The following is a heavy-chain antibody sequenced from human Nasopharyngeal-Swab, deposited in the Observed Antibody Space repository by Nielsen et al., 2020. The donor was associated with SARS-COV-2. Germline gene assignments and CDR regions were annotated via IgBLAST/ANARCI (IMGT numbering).Heavy chain of an antibody. D-gene: IGHD6-13*01. Sequence: ASVKVSCKASGYTFSDYYMHWVRQAPGQGLEWMGRVNPNSGDPIYAQEFQGRVTMTGDTSIGTAYMELRRLLSDDTAVYYCVRDDGGVPGIPETGPPGAFWGQGTLVTVSS. J-gene: IGHJ4*02. V-gene: IGHV1-2*06. CDR2: VNPNSGDP. CDR3: VRDDGGVPGIPETGPPGAF. CDR1: GYTFSDYY.